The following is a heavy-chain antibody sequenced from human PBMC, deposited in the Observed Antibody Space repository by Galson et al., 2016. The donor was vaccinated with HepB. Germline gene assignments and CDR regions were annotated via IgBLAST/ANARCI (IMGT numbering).Heavy chain of an antibody. CDR3: SNEYIYGHTPGDC. V-gene: IGHV3-33*06. Sequence: SLRLSCAASGLSFSTYGMHWVRQAPGKGLEWVAVIWFDGSHKYYADSVKGRFTISRDNSKDTLYLEMKSLRAEDTAVYYCSNEYIYGHTPGDCWGQGTLVTVSS. CDR1: GLSFSTYG. J-gene: IGHJ4*02. D-gene: IGHD5-18*01. CDR2: IWFDGSHK.